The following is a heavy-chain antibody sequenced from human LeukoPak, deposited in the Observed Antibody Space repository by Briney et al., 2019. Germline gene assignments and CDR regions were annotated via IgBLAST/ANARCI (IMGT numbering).Heavy chain of an antibody. CDR3: ATPAFYGSGSYFDASDI. J-gene: IGHJ3*02. CDR2: IYYSGST. V-gene: IGHV4-39*01. D-gene: IGHD3-10*01. CDR1: GGSISSSSYY. Sequence: PSETLSLTCTVSGGSISSSSYYWGWIRQPPGKGLEWIGSIYYSGSTYYNPSLKSRVTISVDTSKNQFSLKLSSVTAADTAVYYCATPAFYGSGSYFDASDIWGQGTMVTVSS.